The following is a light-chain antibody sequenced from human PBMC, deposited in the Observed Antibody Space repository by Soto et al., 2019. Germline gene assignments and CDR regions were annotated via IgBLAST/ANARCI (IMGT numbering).Light chain of an antibody. Sequence: DIVMTQSPDSLAVSLGERATINCKSSQSVLYSSNNKNYLAWYQQKPGQPPKLLIYWASTRESGVPDRFSGSGSGTDLTLTISSLQSEDVAVYYCQQYYSTPSRFGVGTKVEIK. CDR1: QSVLYSSNNKNY. CDR3: QQYYSTPSR. J-gene: IGKJ4*01. CDR2: WAS. V-gene: IGKV4-1*01.